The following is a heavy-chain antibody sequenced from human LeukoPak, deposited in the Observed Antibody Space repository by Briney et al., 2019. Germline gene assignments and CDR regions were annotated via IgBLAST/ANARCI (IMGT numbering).Heavy chain of an antibody. CDR1: GGSISSYY. CDR3: ARDIHSGSYPYYYYYYMDV. D-gene: IGHD1-26*01. J-gene: IGHJ6*03. Sequence: SETLSLTCTVSGGSISSYYWSWIRQPPGKGLEWVGYIYYSGSTNYNASFKRRVTISVETCKNQFFLKLSSVTAADTAVYYCARDIHSGSYPYYYYYYMDVWGKGTTVTVSS. CDR2: IYYSGST. V-gene: IGHV4-59*01.